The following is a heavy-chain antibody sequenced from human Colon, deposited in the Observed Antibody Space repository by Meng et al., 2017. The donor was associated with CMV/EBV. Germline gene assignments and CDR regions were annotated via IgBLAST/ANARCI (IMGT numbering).Heavy chain of an antibody. Sequence: RLLSGAEVKKPGASGKVSCKASGYTFTNYGISWVRQAPGQGLEWMGWISAYTGDTYYAQKFQGRVTMTTDTSTSTAYMELRSLRSDDTAVYYCVRESQSGSYIYLQHWGQGTLVTVSS. CDR2: ISAYTGDT. D-gene: IGHD1-26*01. V-gene: IGHV1-18*01. CDR1: GYTFTNYG. J-gene: IGHJ1*01. CDR3: VRESQSGSYIYLQH.